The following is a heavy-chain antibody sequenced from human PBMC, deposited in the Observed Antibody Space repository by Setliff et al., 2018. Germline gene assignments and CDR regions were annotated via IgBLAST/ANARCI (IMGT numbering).Heavy chain of an antibody. D-gene: IGHD3-10*01. CDR3: ARFGKYYGSGSNRHFDY. Sequence: GSLRPSCAASGFTFSSYEMNWVRQAPGKGLEWVSYISSSGSTIYYADSVKGRFTISRDNAKNSLYLQMNSLRAEDTAVYYCARFGKYYGSGSNRHFDYWGQGTLVTVSS. CDR1: GFTFSSYE. V-gene: IGHV3-48*03. J-gene: IGHJ4*02. CDR2: ISSSGSTI.